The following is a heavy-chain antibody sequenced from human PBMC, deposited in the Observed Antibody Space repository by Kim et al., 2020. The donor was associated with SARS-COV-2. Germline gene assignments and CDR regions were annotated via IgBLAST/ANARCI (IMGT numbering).Heavy chain of an antibody. CDR1: GGSFSGYY. J-gene: IGHJ6*01. CDR2: INHSGST. CDR3: ARESGHMVVVVGAPYYYY. D-gene: IGHD2-15*01. Sequence: SETLSLTCAVYGGSFSGYYWSWIRQPPGKGLEWIGEINHSGSTNYNPSLKSRVTISVDTSKNQFSLKLSSVTAADRAVYYCARESGHMVVVVGAPYYYY. V-gene: IGHV4-34*01.